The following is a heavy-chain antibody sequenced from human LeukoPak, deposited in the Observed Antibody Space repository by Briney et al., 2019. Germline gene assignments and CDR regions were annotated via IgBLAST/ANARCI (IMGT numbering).Heavy chain of an antibody. V-gene: IGHV3-7*01. CDR3: TREDHSNYNY. J-gene: IGHJ4*02. D-gene: IGHD4-11*01. CDR2: IKQDGGET. CDR1: GFPFSSYW. Sequence: EGSLRLSSAASGFPFSSYWMAWVRQAPGKGLEWVASIKQDGGETFYVDSVKGRFTISRDNAKNSLYLQMNSLRAEDTAVYYCTREDHSNYNYWGQGTLVTVSS.